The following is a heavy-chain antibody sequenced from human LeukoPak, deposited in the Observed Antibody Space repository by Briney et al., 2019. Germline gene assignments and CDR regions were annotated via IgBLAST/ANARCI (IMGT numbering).Heavy chain of an antibody. D-gene: IGHD4-17*01. Sequence: SETLSLTCTLSGDSTNTYFWSWIRQSPGKGLEWIGYIYYTGTTNYNLSLKSRVTISVDTSKNQFSLKVNSVTAADTGVYYCASKSTDHGELRFDYWGQGTLVTVSS. CDR1: GDSTNTYF. CDR2: IYYTGTT. V-gene: IGHV4-59*01. CDR3: ASKSTDHGELRFDY. J-gene: IGHJ4*02.